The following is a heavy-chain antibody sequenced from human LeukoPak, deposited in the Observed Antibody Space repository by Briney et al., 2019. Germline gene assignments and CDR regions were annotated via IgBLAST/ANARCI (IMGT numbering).Heavy chain of an antibody. CDR2: IKQDGSEK. V-gene: IGHV3-7*01. CDR1: GFTFSDSW. D-gene: IGHD3-22*01. CDR3: ARDLNSGYTS. J-gene: IGHJ5*02. Sequence: GGSLRLSCAASGFTFSDSWMSWVRQAPGKGLEWVAYIKQDGSEKYYVDSVKGRFTISRDNTKNSLYLQMNSLRAEDTAVYYCARDLNSGYTSWGQGTLVTVSS.